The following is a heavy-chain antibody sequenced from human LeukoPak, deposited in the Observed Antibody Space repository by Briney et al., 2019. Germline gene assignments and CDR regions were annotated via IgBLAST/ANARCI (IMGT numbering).Heavy chain of an antibody. D-gene: IGHD6-6*01. Sequence: GASVKVSCKASGGTFSSYAIRGVRQAPGQGLEWVGGIIPICGTANCAQKLQGRVTITTDEYTSTAYMDVSMLRSGGKAVYLCEQSHRSSSIGFHYYYLPVWRKETTLPVSS. J-gene: IGHJ6*03. CDR3: EQSHRSSSIGFHYYYLPV. CDR2: IIPICGTA. CDR1: GGTFSSYA. V-gene: IGHV1-69*05.